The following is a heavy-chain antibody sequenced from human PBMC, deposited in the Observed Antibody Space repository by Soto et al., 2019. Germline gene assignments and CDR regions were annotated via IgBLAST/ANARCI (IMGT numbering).Heavy chain of an antibody. CDR3: ARDKTVTTYYYYYGMDV. CDR2: ISSSSSTI. Sequence: GGSLILSCAASGFTFSSYSMNWVRQAPGKGLEWVSYISSSSSTIYYADSVKGRFTISRDNAKNSLYLQMNSLRDEDTAVYYCARDKTVTTYYYYYGMDVWGQGTTVTVSS. J-gene: IGHJ6*02. D-gene: IGHD4-17*01. CDR1: GFTFSSYS. V-gene: IGHV3-48*02.